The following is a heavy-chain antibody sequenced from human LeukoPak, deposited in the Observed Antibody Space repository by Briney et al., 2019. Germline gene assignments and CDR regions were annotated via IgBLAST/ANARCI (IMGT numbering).Heavy chain of an antibody. CDR3: AREEDTAIPFDY. Sequence: PGGSLRLSCAAYGFTFSTYWMNWVRQAPGKGLEWVANIKQDGSEKYYVDSVKGRFTISRDNSKNTLYLQMNSLRAEDTAVYYCAREEDTAIPFDYWGQGTLVTVSS. J-gene: IGHJ4*02. CDR1: GFTFSTYW. CDR2: IKQDGSEK. V-gene: IGHV3-7*01. D-gene: IGHD5-18*01.